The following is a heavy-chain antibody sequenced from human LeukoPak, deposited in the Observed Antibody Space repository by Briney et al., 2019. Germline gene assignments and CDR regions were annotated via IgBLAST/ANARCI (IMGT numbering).Heavy chain of an antibody. Sequence: SETLSLTCTVSGGSISSSGYYWSWIRQPPGKGLEWIGEINHSGSTNYNPSLKSRVTISVDTSKNQFSLKLTSVTAADTAVYYCARRGYYGSGRRFDPWGQGTLVTVSS. V-gene: IGHV4-39*07. CDR2: INHSGST. J-gene: IGHJ5*02. CDR1: GGSISSSGYY. CDR3: ARRGYYGSGRRFDP. D-gene: IGHD3-10*01.